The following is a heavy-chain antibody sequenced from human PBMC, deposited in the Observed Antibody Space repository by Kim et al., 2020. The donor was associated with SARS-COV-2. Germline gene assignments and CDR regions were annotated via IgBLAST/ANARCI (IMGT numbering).Heavy chain of an antibody. J-gene: IGHJ4*02. CDR3: AKAPADGDYYY. D-gene: IGHD4-17*01. CDR2: IWCDGSNK. Sequence: GGSLRLSCAASGFIFRNYGMHWVRQAPGKGLEWVAFIWCDGSNKYYADSVKGRFTISRDNSKNTLYLQMNSLRAEDTAVYYCAKAPADGDYYYWGQGTLVTVSS. V-gene: IGHV3-30*02. CDR1: GFIFRNYG.